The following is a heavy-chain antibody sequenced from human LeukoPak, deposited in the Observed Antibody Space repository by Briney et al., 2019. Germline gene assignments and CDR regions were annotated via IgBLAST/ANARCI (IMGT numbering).Heavy chain of an antibody. Sequence: PGRSLRLSCAASGFTFSSYGMHWVRQAPGKGLEWVAVISYDGSNKYYADSVKGRFTISRDNSKNTLYLQMNSLRAEDTAVYYCAKDGFYGGNSAFDSWGQGTLVTVSS. V-gene: IGHV3-30*18. D-gene: IGHD4-23*01. J-gene: IGHJ4*02. CDR3: AKDGFYGGNSAFDS. CDR2: ISYDGSNK. CDR1: GFTFSSYG.